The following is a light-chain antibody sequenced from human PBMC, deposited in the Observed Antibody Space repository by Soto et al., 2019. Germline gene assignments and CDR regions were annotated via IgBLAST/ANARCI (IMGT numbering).Light chain of an antibody. CDR2: EVS. CDR1: SSDVGGYNF. J-gene: IGLJ2*01. V-gene: IGLV2-14*01. Sequence: QSALTQPAPVSGSPGQSITISCIGTSSDVGGYNFVSWYQQHPGKAPKLMIYEVSNRPSGVSTRFSGSKSGNTASLTISGLQAEDEADYYCFSYRSTGILLFGGGTKLTVL. CDR3: FSYRSTGILL.